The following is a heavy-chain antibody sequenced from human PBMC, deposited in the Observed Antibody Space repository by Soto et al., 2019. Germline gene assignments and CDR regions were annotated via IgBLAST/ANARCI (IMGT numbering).Heavy chain of an antibody. J-gene: IGHJ4*02. CDR1: SAPVSSTTYT. Sequence: SETLSLTCTVSSAPVSSTTYTWGWIRQPPGKGLEWVASVYYGGRSYYNPTLNSRVTISVDTSKNQFSLKLSSVTAADTAVYYCARHPDYARHFDYWGQGTLVTVSS. D-gene: IGHD4-17*01. CDR2: VYYGGRS. CDR3: ARHPDYARHFDY. V-gene: IGHV4-39*01.